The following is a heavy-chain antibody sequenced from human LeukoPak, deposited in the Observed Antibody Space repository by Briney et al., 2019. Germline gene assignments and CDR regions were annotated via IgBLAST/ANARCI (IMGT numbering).Heavy chain of an antibody. CDR1: GGSINSGRYY. CDR3: AAGGDDAKAGF. V-gene: IGHV4-39*01. Sequence: SETLSLTCAVSGGSINSGRYYWDWIRQPPGKGLEWIGTIHYSGTPTFYNPSPESRVTIFADTSKNQFSLKVTSVTAADTAVYYCAAGGDDAKAGFWGQGTLVTVSS. CDR2: IHYSGTPT. J-gene: IGHJ4*02. D-gene: IGHD2-21*02.